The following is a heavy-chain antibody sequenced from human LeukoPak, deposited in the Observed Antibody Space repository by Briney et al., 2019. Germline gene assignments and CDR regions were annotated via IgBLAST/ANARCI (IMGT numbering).Heavy chain of an antibody. D-gene: IGHD3-22*01. V-gene: IGHV3-23*01. CDR1: GITLSNYG. Sequence: GGSLRLSCAVSGITLSNYGMSGVRQAPGKGLEGVAGISGSAGGTNYADSVKGRFTISRDNSKNTLHLQMNRLRAEDTAVYFCAKRGVVIRVILVGFHKEAYYFDSWGQGALVTVSS. CDR3: AKRGVVIRVILVGFHKEAYYFDS. CDR2: ISGSAGGT. J-gene: IGHJ4*02.